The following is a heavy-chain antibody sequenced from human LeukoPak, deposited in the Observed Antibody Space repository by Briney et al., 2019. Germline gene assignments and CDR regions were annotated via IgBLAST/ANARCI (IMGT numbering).Heavy chain of an antibody. V-gene: IGHV1-69*01. CDR2: IIPIFGTA. Sequence: SVKVSCKASGGTFSSYAISWVRQAPGQGLEWMGGIIPIFGTANYAQKFQGRVTITADESTSTAYMELSSLRSEDTAVYYCARSLNYDSTFDYWGQGTLVTVSS. CDR3: ARSLNYDSTFDY. CDR1: GGTFSSYA. J-gene: IGHJ4*02. D-gene: IGHD3-22*01.